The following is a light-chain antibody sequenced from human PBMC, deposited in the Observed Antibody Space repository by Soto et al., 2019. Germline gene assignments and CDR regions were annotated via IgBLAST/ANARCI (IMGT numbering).Light chain of an antibody. CDR3: KSYAGSNTYV. Sequence: QSLLTQTPSASGSRGQSFTMSCTGTKNDIGVCDFVSWYQHHPGKAPRLIIYEVVQRPSGVPDRFSGSKSGNTASLTVSGLQAADEADYFCKSYAGSNTYVFGSGTKVTVL. V-gene: IGLV2-8*01. CDR1: KNDIGVCDF. CDR2: EVV. J-gene: IGLJ1*01.